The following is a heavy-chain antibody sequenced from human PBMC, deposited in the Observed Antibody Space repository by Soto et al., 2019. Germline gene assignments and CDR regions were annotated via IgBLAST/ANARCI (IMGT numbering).Heavy chain of an antibody. J-gene: IGHJ6*02. Sequence: GSLRLSCAASGFTFSSYSMNWVRQAPGKGLEWVSYISSSSSTIYYADSVKGRFTISRDNAKNSLYLKMNSLRDEDTAVYYCAREQVIAARTDYYYYGMDVWGQGTTVTVSS. D-gene: IGHD6-6*01. V-gene: IGHV3-48*02. CDR1: GFTFSSYS. CDR3: AREQVIAARTDYYYYGMDV. CDR2: ISSSSSTI.